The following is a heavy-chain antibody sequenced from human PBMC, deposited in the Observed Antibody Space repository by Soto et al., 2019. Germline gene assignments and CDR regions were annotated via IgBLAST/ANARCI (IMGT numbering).Heavy chain of an antibody. J-gene: IGHJ4*02. V-gene: IGHV3-23*01. CDR2: ISGSGGST. Sequence: GGSLRLSCAASGFTFSSYAMSWVRQAPGKGLEWVSAISGSGGSTYYADSVKGRFTISRDNSKNTLYLQMNSLRAEDTAVYYCAKDHTLWFGELFALPDYWGQGTLVTVSS. CDR3: AKDHTLWFGELFALPDY. D-gene: IGHD3-10*01. CDR1: GFTFSSYA.